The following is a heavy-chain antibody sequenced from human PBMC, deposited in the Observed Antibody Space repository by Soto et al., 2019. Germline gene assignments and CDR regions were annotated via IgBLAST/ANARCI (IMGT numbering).Heavy chain of an antibody. V-gene: IGHV1-18*01. D-gene: IGHD2-15*01. CDR2: ISAYNGNT. J-gene: IGHJ4*02. CDR3: ARDPHSVDSSPRYFFDY. Sequence: ASVKVSCKASGYTFTSYGISWVRQAPGQGLEWMGWISAYNGNTNYAQKLQGRVTMTTDTSTSTAYMELRSLRDEDTALYYCARDPHSVDSSPRYFFDYWGQGTLVTVSS. CDR1: GYTFTSYG.